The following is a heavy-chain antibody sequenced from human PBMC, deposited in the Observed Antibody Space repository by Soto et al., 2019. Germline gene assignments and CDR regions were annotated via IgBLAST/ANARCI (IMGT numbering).Heavy chain of an antibody. D-gene: IGHD5-12*01. V-gene: IGHV3-7*03. J-gene: IGHJ2*01. Sequence: LRLSCAVSGFTFSSYWMSWVRQAPGKGLEWVANIKQDGSGRYYVDSVKGRFTISRDNAKNSLYLQMNSLRAEDTAVYYCAREGGYNLTPFDVWGRGTLVTVSS. CDR1: GFTFSSYW. CDR2: IKQDGSGR. CDR3: AREGGYNLTPFDV.